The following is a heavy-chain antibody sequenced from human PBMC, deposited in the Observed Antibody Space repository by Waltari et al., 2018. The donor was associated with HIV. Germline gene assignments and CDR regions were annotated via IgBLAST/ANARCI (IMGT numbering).Heavy chain of an antibody. J-gene: IGHJ4*02. Sequence: QVQLQESGPGLVKPSETLSLTCTVSGYSISSGYYWGWIRQPPGKGLEWIGSIYHSGSTYYNPSLKSRVTISVDTSKNQFSLKLSSVTAADTAVYYCAREQASSMVRGVLGYFDYWGQGTLVTVSS. CDR2: IYHSGST. D-gene: IGHD3-10*01. CDR3: AREQASSMVRGVLGYFDY. CDR1: GYSISSGYY. V-gene: IGHV4-38-2*02.